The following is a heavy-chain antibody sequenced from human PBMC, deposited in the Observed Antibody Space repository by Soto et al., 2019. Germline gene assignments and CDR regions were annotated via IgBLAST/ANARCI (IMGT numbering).Heavy chain of an antibody. J-gene: IGHJ4*02. CDR3: ARHADLYYFDY. Sequence: SETLSLTCTVSGGSISSNNYFWGWIRQPPGKGLEWIGSISYSGSTYYNPSLKSRVTISVDTSKNQFSLKLSSLTAADTAVYYCARHADLYYFDYWGQGTLVTSPQ. CDR2: ISYSGST. V-gene: IGHV4-39*01. CDR1: GGSISSNNYF.